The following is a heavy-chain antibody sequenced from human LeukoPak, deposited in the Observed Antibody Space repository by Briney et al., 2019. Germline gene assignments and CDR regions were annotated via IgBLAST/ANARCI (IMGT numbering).Heavy chain of an antibody. Sequence: GGSLRLSCAAPGFTVSSNYMSWVRQAPGKGLEWVSVIYSGGSTYYADSVKGRFTISRDNSKNTLYLQMNSLRAEDTAVYYCARALQTLYYYASSGPSAYWGQGTLVTVSS. J-gene: IGHJ4*02. V-gene: IGHV3-53*01. D-gene: IGHD3-22*01. CDR3: ARALQTLYYYASSGPSAY. CDR1: GFTVSSNY. CDR2: IYSGGST.